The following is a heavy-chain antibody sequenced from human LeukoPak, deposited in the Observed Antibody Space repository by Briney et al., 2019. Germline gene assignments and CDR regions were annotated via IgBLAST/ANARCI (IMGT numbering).Heavy chain of an antibody. V-gene: IGHV3-30*03. CDR1: GFTFSSYG. D-gene: IGHD5-18*01. Sequence: PGGSLRLSCAASGFTFSSYGMHWVRQAPGKGLEWVAVISYDGSNKYYADSVKGRFTISRDNSKNTLYLQMNSLRAEDTAVYYCATRVGDTAMALDYWGQGTLVTVSS. CDR2: ISYDGSNK. CDR3: ATRVGDTAMALDY. J-gene: IGHJ4*02.